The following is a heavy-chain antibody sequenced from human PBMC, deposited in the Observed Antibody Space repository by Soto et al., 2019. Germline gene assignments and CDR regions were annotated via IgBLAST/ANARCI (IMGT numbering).Heavy chain of an antibody. Sequence: PSETLSLTCTVSGGSVSSGSYYWSWIRQPPGKGLEWIGYIYYSGSTNYNPSLKSRVTISVDTSKNQFSLKLSSVTAADTAVYYCARASPPAPVYSSSYYYYYGMDVWGQGTTVTVSS. CDR3: ARASPPAPVYSSSYYYYYGMDV. CDR2: IYYSGST. J-gene: IGHJ6*02. CDR1: GGSVSSGSYY. D-gene: IGHD6-6*01. V-gene: IGHV4-61*01.